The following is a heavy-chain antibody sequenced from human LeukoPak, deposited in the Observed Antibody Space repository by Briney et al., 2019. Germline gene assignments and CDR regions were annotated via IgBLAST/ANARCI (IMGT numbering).Heavy chain of an antibody. Sequence: GGSLRLSCAASGFTFSSYSMNWVRQAPGKGLEWVSSISSSSGYIYYADSVKGRFTISRDSSKNTLYLQMNSLGAEDKGVYYCAKDSGYETSGYSFDYWGQGTLVTVSS. CDR2: ISSSSGYI. J-gene: IGHJ4*02. D-gene: IGHD3-22*01. CDR3: AKDSGYETSGYSFDY. V-gene: IGHV3-21*01. CDR1: GFTFSSYS.